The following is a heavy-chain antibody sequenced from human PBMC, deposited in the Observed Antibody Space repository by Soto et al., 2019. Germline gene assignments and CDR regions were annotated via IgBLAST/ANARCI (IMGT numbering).Heavy chain of an antibody. CDR2: IITTGSHI. Sequence: PGGSLRLSCVASGFTFSVYSMNWVRQAPGRGLEWVSSIITTGSHIFYADSVKGRFTISRDNAKNSLYLQMNSLRAEDTAVYYCASPFWLDTWGQGALVTV. CDR3: ASPFWLDT. V-gene: IGHV3-21*01. CDR1: GFTFSVYS. J-gene: IGHJ5*02.